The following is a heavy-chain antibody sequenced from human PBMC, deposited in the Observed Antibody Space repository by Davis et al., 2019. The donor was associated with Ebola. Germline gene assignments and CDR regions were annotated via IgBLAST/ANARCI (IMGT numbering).Heavy chain of an antibody. CDR2: ISSSSSYI. J-gene: IGHJ4*02. CDR3: ARVIHHIAVAGWRTYYFDY. CDR1: GFTFSSYS. D-gene: IGHD6-19*01. Sequence: GGSLRLSCAASGFTFSSYSMNWVRQAPGKGLEWVSSISSSSSYIYYADSVKGRFTISGDNAKNSLYLQMNSLRAEDTAVYYCARVIHHIAVAGWRTYYFDYWGQGTLVTVSS. V-gene: IGHV3-21*01.